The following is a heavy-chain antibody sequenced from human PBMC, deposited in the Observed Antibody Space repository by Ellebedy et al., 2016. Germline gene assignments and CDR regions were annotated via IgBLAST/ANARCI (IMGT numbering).Heavy chain of an antibody. CDR2: IYYSGST. V-gene: IGHV4-39*07. Sequence: SETLSLTXTVSGGSISSSSYYWGWIRQPPGKGLEWIGSIYYSGSTYYNPSLKSRVTISVDTSKNQFSLKLSSVTAADTAVYYCARDKKWSGFDYWGQGTLVTVSS. J-gene: IGHJ4*02. CDR3: ARDKKWSGFDY. CDR1: GGSISSSSYY. D-gene: IGHD3-3*01.